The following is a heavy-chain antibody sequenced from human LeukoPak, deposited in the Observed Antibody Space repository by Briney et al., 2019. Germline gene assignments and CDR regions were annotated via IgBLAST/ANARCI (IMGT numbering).Heavy chain of an antibody. CDR1: GGSISSYY. CDR3: ASSASGRLRYYFDY. V-gene: IGHV4-59*01. CDR2: IYYSGST. Sequence: PSETLSLTCTVSGGSISSYYWSWIRQPPGKGLEWIGYIYYSGSTNYNPSLKSRVTISVDTSKNQFSLKLSSVTAADTAVYYCASSASGRLRYYFDYWGQGTLVTVSS. J-gene: IGHJ4*02. D-gene: IGHD3-10*01.